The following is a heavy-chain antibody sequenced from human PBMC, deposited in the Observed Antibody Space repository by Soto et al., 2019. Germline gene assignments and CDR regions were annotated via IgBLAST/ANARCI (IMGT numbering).Heavy chain of an antibody. CDR3: ARDHPHSYGIYYFDY. J-gene: IGHJ4*02. V-gene: IGHV4-59*01. Sequence: PSETLSLTCTVSGVSISNYYWSWIRQPPGKGLEWIGYIYGTGSTNYNPSLKSRVTFSADTSKNQVSLKLSSVTAADTAVYYCARDHPHSYGIYYFDYWGQGTLVTVSS. CDR1: GVSISNYY. CDR2: IYGTGST. D-gene: IGHD5-18*01.